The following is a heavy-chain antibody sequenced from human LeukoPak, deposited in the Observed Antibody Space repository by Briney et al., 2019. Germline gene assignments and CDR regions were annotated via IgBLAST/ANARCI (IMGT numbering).Heavy chain of an antibody. J-gene: IGHJ3*02. CDR3: ARVGLRFLEWLYAFDI. CDR1: GGTFSSYA. CDR2: IIPILGTA. D-gene: IGHD3-3*01. V-gene: IGHV1-69*13. Sequence: ASVKVSCKASGGTFSSYAISWVRQAPGQGLEWMGGIIPILGTANYAQKFQGRVTITADESTSTAYMELSSLRSEDTAVYYCARVGLRFLEWLYAFDIWGQGTMVTVSS.